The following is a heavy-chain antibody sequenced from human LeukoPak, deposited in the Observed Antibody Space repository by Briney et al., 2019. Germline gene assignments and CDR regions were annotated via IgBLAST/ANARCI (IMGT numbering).Heavy chain of an antibody. V-gene: IGHV1-46*01. CDR2: INPSGGST. CDR3: ARADSGGDSSGYKWFDP. CDR1: GYTFSSYY. Sequence: ASVKVSCKASGYTFSSYYMHWVRQAPGQGLEWMGIINPSGGSTSYAQKFQGRVTLTRDTSTSTVYMELSSLRSEDKAVYYCARADSGGDSSGYKWFDPWGQGTLVTVSS. J-gene: IGHJ5*02. D-gene: IGHD3-22*01.